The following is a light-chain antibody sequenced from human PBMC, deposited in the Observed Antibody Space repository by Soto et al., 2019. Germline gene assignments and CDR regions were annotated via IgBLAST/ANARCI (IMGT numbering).Light chain of an antibody. CDR1: RNDIGTYNL. CDR3: CSYTDGSSLL. Sequence: QSVLTQPASVSASPGQSISISCGGGRNDIGTYNLVSWYQQHPGKAPKLIIYEGNKRPSGVSNRFSGSRSGNTASLTISGLQAEDEADYYCCSYTDGSSLLFGGGTQLTVL. J-gene: IGLJ7*01. V-gene: IGLV2-23*01. CDR2: EGN.